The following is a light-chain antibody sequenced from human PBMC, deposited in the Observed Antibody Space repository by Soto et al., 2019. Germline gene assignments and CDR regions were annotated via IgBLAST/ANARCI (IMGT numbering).Light chain of an antibody. Sequence: DIQMTQSPSSLSASVGDRVTITCHASQDISNYLNWYQQKPGKAPKLLIYDASNLETGVPSRFSGSVAGTDFTFTISSLQPEDSATYYCQQYDSLPNFGGVTKVEIK. CDR3: QQYDSLPN. V-gene: IGKV1-33*01. CDR2: DAS. CDR1: QDISNY. J-gene: IGKJ4*01.